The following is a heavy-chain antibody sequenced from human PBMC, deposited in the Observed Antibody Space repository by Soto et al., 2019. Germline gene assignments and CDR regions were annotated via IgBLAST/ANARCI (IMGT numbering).Heavy chain of an antibody. D-gene: IGHD2-8*02. CDR1: GGSISSYY. Sequence: PSETLSLTCTVSGGSISSYYWSWIRQPPGKGLEWIGYIYYSGSTNYNPSLKSRVTISVDTSKNQFSLKLSSVTAADTAVYYCARETGGHFDYWGQGTLVTVSS. V-gene: IGHV4-59*01. CDR2: IYYSGST. CDR3: ARETGGHFDY. J-gene: IGHJ4*02.